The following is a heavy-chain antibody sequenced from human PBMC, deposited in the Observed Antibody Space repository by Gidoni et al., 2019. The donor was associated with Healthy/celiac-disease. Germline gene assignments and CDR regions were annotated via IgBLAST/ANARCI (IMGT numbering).Heavy chain of an antibody. CDR1: GCSISSGGYY. V-gene: IGHV4-31*03. Sequence: QVQLQESGPGLVKPSQTLSLTCTFPGCSISSGGYYWSWLRQHPGKGLEWIGYIYYSGSTYYNPSLKSRVTISVDTSKNQFSLKLSSVTAADTAVYYWATYSSSWLNWFDPWGQGTLVTVSS. CDR2: IYYSGST. J-gene: IGHJ5*02. D-gene: IGHD6-13*01. CDR3: ATYSSSWLNWFDP.